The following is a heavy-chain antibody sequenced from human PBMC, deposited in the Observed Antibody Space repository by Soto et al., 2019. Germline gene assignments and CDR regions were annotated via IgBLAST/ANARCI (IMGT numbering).Heavy chain of an antibody. CDR2: ISAYNGNT. V-gene: IGHV1-18*01. Sequence: GESLKISSQASGCPFTSYGISWVRQATGQGLEWMGWISAYNGNTNYAQKLQGRVTMTTDTSTSTAYMELRSLRSDDTAVYYCARVEDPSSWYLGAFDIWGQGTMVTVSS. CDR3: ARVEDPSSWYLGAFDI. J-gene: IGHJ3*02. CDR1: GCPFTSYG. D-gene: IGHD6-13*01.